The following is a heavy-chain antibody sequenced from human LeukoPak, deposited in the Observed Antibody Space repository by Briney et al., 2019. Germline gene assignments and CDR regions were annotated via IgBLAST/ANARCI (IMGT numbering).Heavy chain of an antibody. Sequence: ASVKVSCKASGYTFTGYYIQWVRQAPGQGLEWMGWINPNSGDTNYAQKFQRRVTMTRDTSISTAYMELSRLTSDDTAVYYCARVYPRGYSCGGFDYWGQGILVTVSS. CDR1: GYTFTGYY. V-gene: IGHV1-2*02. CDR3: ARVYPRGYSCGGFDY. CDR2: INPNSGDT. D-gene: IGHD2-15*01. J-gene: IGHJ4*02.